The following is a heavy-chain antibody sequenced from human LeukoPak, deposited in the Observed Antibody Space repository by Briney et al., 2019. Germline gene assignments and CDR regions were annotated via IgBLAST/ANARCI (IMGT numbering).Heavy chain of an antibody. Sequence: SQTLSLTCTVSGGSISSGGYYWSWIRQHPGKGLEWIGYIYYSGSTYYNPSLKSRVTISVDTSKNQFSLKLSSVTAADTAVYYCARDSYGSGSAYYGMDVWGQGTTVTVSS. CDR2: IYYSGST. CDR1: GGSISSGGYY. V-gene: IGHV4-31*03. D-gene: IGHD3-10*01. J-gene: IGHJ6*02. CDR3: ARDSYGSGSAYYGMDV.